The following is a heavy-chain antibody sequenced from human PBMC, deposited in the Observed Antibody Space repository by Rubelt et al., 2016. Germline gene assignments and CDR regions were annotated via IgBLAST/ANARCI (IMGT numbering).Heavy chain of an antibody. CDR1: GGSISSYY. V-gene: IGHV4-59*08. CDR2: IYYSGST. CDR3: ARRSSSWYNYYYDGMDV. Sequence: QVQLQESGPGLVKPSETLSLTCTVSGGSISSYYWSWIRQPPGKGLEWIGYIYYSGSTNYNPSLKSRVTISVDTSKNQVSLKLSSVTAADTAVYYCARRSSSWYNYYYDGMDVWGQGTTVTVSS. J-gene: IGHJ6*02. D-gene: IGHD6-13*01.